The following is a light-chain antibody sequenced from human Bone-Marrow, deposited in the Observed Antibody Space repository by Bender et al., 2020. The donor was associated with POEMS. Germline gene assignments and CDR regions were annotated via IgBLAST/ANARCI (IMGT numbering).Light chain of an antibody. CDR3: AAWDDSVSGLE. V-gene: IGLV1-47*01. J-gene: IGLJ2*01. CDR2: RSD. CDR1: SNDVGVFDF. Sequence: QSALTQPPSASGSPGQSVTISCTGTSNDVGVFDFVSWYQHHPGTAPKLLIYRSDQRPSGVPDRFSASKSGTSSSLAISGLRSEDEGNYYCAAWDDSVSGLEFGGGTKMTVL.